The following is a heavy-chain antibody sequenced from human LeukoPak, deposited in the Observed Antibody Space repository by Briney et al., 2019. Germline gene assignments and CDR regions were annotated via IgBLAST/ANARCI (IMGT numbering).Heavy chain of an antibody. D-gene: IGHD5-18*01. J-gene: IGHJ4*02. CDR3: ARVMSGVGYSYGLCFDY. CDR2: IYYSGST. Sequence: SETLSLTCTVSGGSISSGGYYWSWIRQHPGKGLEWIGYIYYSGSTYYNPSLKSRVTISVDTSKNQFSLKLSSVTAADTAVYYCARVMSGVGYSYGLCFDYWGQGTLVTVSS. V-gene: IGHV4-31*03. CDR1: GGSISSGGYY.